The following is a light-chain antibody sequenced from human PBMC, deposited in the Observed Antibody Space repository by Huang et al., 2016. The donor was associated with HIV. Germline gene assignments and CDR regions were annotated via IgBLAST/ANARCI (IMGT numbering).Light chain of an antibody. CDR1: QDIGTS. Sequence: QLTQSPPSLSASVGDTVIISCRASQDIGTSLAWCQQKPGRAPKLLNSTASTLQTGVQSRLSGDSAGTYFTLVITGLQPEDFATYYCQQLHSYPITVGQGTRLDI. CDR2: TAS. V-gene: IGKV1-9*01. CDR3: QQLHSYPIT. J-gene: IGKJ5*01.